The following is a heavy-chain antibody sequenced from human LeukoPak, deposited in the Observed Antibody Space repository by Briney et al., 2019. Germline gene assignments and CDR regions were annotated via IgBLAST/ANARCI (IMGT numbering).Heavy chain of an antibody. CDR1: GFTFSSSD. J-gene: IGHJ6*01. Sequence: GGSLRLSCAASGFTFSSSDMSWVRQAPGSGLEWVSSIRHSDSNTYYADSVMGRFTISRDNSKNTLYLQMNSLRAEDTAVYYCARTIAQYSDSWLYFYYGLDVWGRGTTVTVSS. D-gene: IGHD6-13*01. CDR2: IRHSDSNT. V-gene: IGHV3-23*05. CDR3: ARTIAQYSDSWLYFYYGLDV.